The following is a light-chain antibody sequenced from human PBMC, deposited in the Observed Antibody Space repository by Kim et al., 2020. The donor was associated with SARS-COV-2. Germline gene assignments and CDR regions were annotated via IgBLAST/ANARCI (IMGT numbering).Light chain of an antibody. Sequence: LGQTRRITCQGDSLRSYYASWYQQKPGQAPVLVIYGKNNRPSGIPDRFSGSSSGNTASLTITGAQAEDEADYYCNSRDSSGNHVVFGGGTQLTVL. CDR1: SLRSYY. V-gene: IGLV3-19*01. J-gene: IGLJ2*01. CDR2: GKN. CDR3: NSRDSSGNHVV.